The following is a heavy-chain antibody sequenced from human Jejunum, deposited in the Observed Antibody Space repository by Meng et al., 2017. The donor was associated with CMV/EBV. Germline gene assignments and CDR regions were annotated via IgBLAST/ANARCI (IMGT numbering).Heavy chain of an antibody. V-gene: IGHV1-18*01. D-gene: IGHD2-15*01. CDR3: ASGTPGRSYCDY. CDR2: ISAYNGNT. CDR1: GYTFTNYG. J-gene: IGHJ4*02. Sequence: QAQLVQSGGEVKKPGASLKVSCKASGYTFTNYGITWVRQAPGQGLEWMGWISAYNGNTNYAQTLQGRVTMTTDTHTNTAFMELRSLTSDDTAVYYCASGTPGRSYCDYWGQGTLVTVSS.